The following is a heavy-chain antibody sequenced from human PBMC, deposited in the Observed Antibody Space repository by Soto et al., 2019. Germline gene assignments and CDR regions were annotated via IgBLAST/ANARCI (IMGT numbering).Heavy chain of an antibody. CDR2: IYWNDDK. V-gene: IGHV2-5*01. CDR3: AHTPRGIAAFYFDY. D-gene: IGHD6-13*01. J-gene: IGHJ4*02. CDR1: GFSLSTSGVG. Sequence: SGPTLVNPTQTLTLTCTFSGFSLSTSGVGVGWIRQPPGKALEWLALIYWNDDKRYSPPLKGRLTITKDTSKNQVVLTVTNMDPVDTASYYCAHTPRGIAAFYFDYLGQGTLVAVSS.